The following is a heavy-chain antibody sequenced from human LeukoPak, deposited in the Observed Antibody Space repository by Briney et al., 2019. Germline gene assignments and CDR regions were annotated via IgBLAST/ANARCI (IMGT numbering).Heavy chain of an antibody. J-gene: IGHJ4*02. CDR2: ISAYNGNT. CDR1: GYTFTSYG. D-gene: IGHD3-10*01. CDR3: ARDRRGGSGSYRRFDY. V-gene: IGHV1-18*01. Sequence: ASVKVSCNASGYTFTSYGISWVRQAPGQGLEGMGWISAYNGNTNYAQKLQGRVTMTTDTSTSTAYMELRSLRSDDTAVYYCARDRRGGSGSYRRFDYWGQGTLVTVSS.